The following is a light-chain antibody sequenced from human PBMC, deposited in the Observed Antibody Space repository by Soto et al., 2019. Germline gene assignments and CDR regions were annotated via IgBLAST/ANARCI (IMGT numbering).Light chain of an antibody. CDR1: QSLVYSGGNTY. Sequence: DVVMTQSPLSLPVTLGQPASISCKSSQSLVYSGGNTYLNWFQQRPGQSPRRRIYKVSSWDSGVPGRFSGSGSGTEFTLEISRVEAEDVGVYYCMQGTHWPLTFGGGTRVELK. J-gene: IGKJ4*01. CDR2: KVS. V-gene: IGKV2D-30*01. CDR3: MQGTHWPLT.